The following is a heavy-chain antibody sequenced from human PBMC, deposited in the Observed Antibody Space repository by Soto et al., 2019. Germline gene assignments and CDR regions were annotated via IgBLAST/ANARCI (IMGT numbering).Heavy chain of an antibody. V-gene: IGHV4-30-4*01. CDR3: AREPTYYDFWSGSYGMDV. CDR2: IYYSGST. CDR1: GGSISSGDYY. D-gene: IGHD3-3*01. Sequence: SETLSLTCTVSGGSISSGDYYWSWIRQPPGKGLEWIGYIYYSGSTYYNPSLKSRVTISVDTSKNQFSLKLSSVTAADTAVYYCAREPTYYDFWSGSYGMDVWGQGTTVTSP. J-gene: IGHJ6*02.